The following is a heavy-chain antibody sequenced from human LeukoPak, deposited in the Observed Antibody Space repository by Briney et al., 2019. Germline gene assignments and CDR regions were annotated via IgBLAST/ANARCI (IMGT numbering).Heavy chain of an antibody. Sequence: SETLSLTCTVSGGSISSYYWSWIRQPPGKGLEWIGYIFYNGSTNYNSSLKSRVTISVDTSKNQFSLKVSSVTAADTAVYYCARDSGNYYYYYMDVWGKGTTVTVSS. V-gene: IGHV4-59*12. CDR3: ARDSGNYYYYYMDV. J-gene: IGHJ6*03. CDR2: IFYNGST. D-gene: IGHD1-26*01. CDR1: GGSISSYY.